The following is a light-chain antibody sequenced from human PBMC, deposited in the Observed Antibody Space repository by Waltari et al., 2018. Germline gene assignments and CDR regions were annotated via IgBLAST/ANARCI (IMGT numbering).Light chain of an antibody. J-gene: IGKJ4*01. CDR2: EAT. CDR3: QQRSTWPPNFT. CDR1: QSVSSTY. Sequence: EIVLTQSPGTLSLSPGERATLPCRASQSVSSTYLAWYQQKPGQAPRLLIYEATNRATGIPARFSGSGSETDFTLTISSLEPEDFAVYYCQQRSTWPPNFTFGGGTKVEIK. V-gene: IGKV3-11*01.